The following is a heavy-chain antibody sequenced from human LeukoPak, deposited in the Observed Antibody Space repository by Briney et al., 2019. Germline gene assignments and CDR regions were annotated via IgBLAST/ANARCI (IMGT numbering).Heavy chain of an antibody. Sequence: GGSLRLSCATSGFPFSDFSMSWVRQAPGKGLEWVSSTNSGGTSTYYADSVKGRFTISRDNAKNALYLQMNSLRVEDTAVYYCAKQSYARSLGEGGPGTLVSVSS. CDR3: AKQSYARSLGE. CDR1: GFPFSDFS. V-gene: IGHV3-23*01. CDR2: TNSGGTST. D-gene: IGHD2-2*01. J-gene: IGHJ4*02.